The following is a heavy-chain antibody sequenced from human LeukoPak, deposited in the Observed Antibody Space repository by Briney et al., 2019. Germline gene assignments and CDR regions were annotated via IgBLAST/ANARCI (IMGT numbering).Heavy chain of an antibody. V-gene: IGHV3-7*03. CDR3: VRDGYNQNRFDF. CDR2: IKEDGTLA. J-gene: IGHJ4*02. Sequence: GGSLRLSCAASGFIFSTYWMNWVRQAPGKGLEWVANIKEDGTLAYYADSVTGRFSISRDNTKNSLYLQMNGLRAEDTAVYFCVRDGYNQNRFDFWGQGILVTVSS. D-gene: IGHD3-22*01. CDR1: GFIFSTYW.